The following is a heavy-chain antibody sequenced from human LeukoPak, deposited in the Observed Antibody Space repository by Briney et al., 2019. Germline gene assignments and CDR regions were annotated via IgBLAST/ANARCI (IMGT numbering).Heavy chain of an antibody. CDR3: ARDIGGSYTAIDY. J-gene: IGHJ4*02. V-gene: IGHV3-21*01. D-gene: IGHD1-26*01. CDR1: GFTFSSYS. CDR2: ISSSSAHI. Sequence: GGSLRLSCAASGFTFSSYSVNWVRQAPGKGLEWVSFISSSSAHINYADSVKGRFTISRDNPRNSLYLQMNSLRAEDTAVYYCARDIGGSYTAIDYWGQGTLVTVSS.